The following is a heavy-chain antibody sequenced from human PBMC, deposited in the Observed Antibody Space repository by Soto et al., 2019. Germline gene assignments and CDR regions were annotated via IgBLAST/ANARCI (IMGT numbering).Heavy chain of an antibody. CDR3: AKESAGLAY. CDR1: GFTFSSYG. CDR2: ISYDGSNK. D-gene: IGHD6-25*01. V-gene: IGHV3-30*18. J-gene: IGHJ4*02. Sequence: QVQLVESGGGVVQPGRSLRLSCAASGFTFSSYGMHWVRQAPGKGLEWVAVISYDGSNKYYADSVKGRFTISRDNSKNTLYLQMNSLRAEDTAVYYCAKESAGLAYWGQGTLVTVSS.